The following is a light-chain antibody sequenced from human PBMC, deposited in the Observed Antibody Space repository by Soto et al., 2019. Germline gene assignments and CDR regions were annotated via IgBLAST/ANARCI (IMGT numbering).Light chain of an antibody. CDR2: GHN. J-gene: IGLJ3*02. Sequence: QSVLTQPPSVSGAPGQTITMSCTGSGSNVGASYDVHWYQVLPGAGPRLLISGHNNRPSGVPDRFFGSKSGTSASLTIIGLQAEDEADYYCQSYDSSLSGSGVFGGGTKVTVL. V-gene: IGLV1-40*01. CDR3: QSYDSSLSGSGV. CDR1: GSNVGASYD.